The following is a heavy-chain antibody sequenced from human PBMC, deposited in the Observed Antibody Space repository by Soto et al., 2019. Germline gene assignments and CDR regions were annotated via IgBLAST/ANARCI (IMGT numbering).Heavy chain of an antibody. CDR2: IIPIFGTA. Sequence: QVQLVQSGAEVQKPGSSVKVSCKASGGTFSSYAISWVRQAPGQGLEWMGGIIPIFGTANYAQKFQGRVTITADESTSTAYMELSSLRSEDTAVYYCARFMVRGVIIHYYYYGMDVWGQGTTVTVSS. V-gene: IGHV1-69*01. CDR1: GGTFSSYA. CDR3: ARFMVRGVIIHYYYYGMDV. J-gene: IGHJ6*02. D-gene: IGHD3-10*01.